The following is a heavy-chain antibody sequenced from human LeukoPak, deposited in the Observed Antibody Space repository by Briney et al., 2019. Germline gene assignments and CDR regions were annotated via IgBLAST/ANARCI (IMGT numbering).Heavy chain of an antibody. V-gene: IGHV4-59*01. Sequence: PSETLSLTCTVSGGSISSYYWSWIRQPPGKGLEWIGYIYYSGSTNYYPSLKSRVTISVDTSKNQFSLKLSSVTAADTAVYYCARDYDSSGYYDYWGQGTLVTVSS. CDR2: IYYSGST. D-gene: IGHD3-22*01. J-gene: IGHJ4*02. CDR3: ARDYDSSGYYDY. CDR1: GGSISSYY.